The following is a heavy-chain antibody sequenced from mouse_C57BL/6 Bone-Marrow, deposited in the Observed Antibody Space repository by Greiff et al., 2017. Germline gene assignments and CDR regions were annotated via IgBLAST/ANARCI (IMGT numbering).Heavy chain of an antibody. CDR1: GYTFTSYW. CDR2: IDPSDSYT. Sequence: VQLVESGAELVMPGASVKLSCKASGYTFTSYWMHWVKQRPGQGLEWIGEIDPSDSYTNYTHKFKGKSTLTVDNSSSTAYMQLSSLTSEDSAVYYCARDGYYPPWFAYWGQGTLVTVSA. CDR3: ARDGYYPPWFAY. V-gene: IGHV1-69*01. J-gene: IGHJ3*01. D-gene: IGHD2-3*01.